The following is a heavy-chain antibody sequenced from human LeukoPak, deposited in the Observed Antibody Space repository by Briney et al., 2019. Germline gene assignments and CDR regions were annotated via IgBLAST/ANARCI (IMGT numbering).Heavy chain of an antibody. CDR3: ARRDYFDY. J-gene: IGHJ4*02. V-gene: IGHV3-53*01. Sequence: PGGSLRLSCAASGFTVRTNYMSWVRRAPGKGLEWVSVIYSGGSTYYADSVKGRFTISRDNSKNTLYLQMYNLRAEDTAVYYCARRDYFDYWGQGTLVTVSS. CDR1: GFTVRTNY. CDR2: IYSGGST.